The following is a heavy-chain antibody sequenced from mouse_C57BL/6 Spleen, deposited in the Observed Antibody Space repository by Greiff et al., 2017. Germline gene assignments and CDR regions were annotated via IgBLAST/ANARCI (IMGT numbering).Heavy chain of an antibody. Sequence: QVQLQQSGPGLVAPSQSLSITCTVSGFSLTSSGVHWVRQPPGKGLEWLVVIWSDGSTTYNSALKSRLSISKDNSKSQVFLKMNSLQTDDTAMYYCARHRHDPYAMDYWGQGTSVTVSS. V-gene: IGHV2-6-1*01. J-gene: IGHJ4*01. D-gene: IGHD2-3*01. CDR1: GFSLTSSG. CDR2: IWSDGST. CDR3: ARHRHDPYAMDY.